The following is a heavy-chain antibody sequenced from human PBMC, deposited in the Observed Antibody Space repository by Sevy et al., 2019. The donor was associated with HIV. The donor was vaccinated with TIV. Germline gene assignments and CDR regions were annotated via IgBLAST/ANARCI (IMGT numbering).Heavy chain of an antibody. Sequence: GGSLRLSCAASGFTVSSNYMSWVRQAPGKGLEWVSVIYSGGSTYYADSVKGRFTISRDNSKDTLYLQMNSLRAEDTAVYYCARESASAVTRGYWGQGTLVTVSS. CDR1: GFTVSSNY. D-gene: IGHD4-17*01. CDR3: ARESASAVTRGY. V-gene: IGHV3-66*01. CDR2: IYSGGST. J-gene: IGHJ4*02.